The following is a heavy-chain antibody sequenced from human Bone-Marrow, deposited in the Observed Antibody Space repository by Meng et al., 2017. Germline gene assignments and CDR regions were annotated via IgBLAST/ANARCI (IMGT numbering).Heavy chain of an antibody. Sequence: ASVKVSCKASGYTFTSYGISWVRQAPGQGLEWMGWISAYNANTNYAQKLQGRVTMTTDTSTSTAYMELRSLRSDDTAVYYCARAPWDSRGYHYLDFDYWGQGTLVTVSS. CDR3: ARAPWDSRGYHYLDFDY. D-gene: IGHD3-22*01. V-gene: IGHV1-18*01. CDR2: ISAYNANT. CDR1: GYTFTSYG. J-gene: IGHJ4*02.